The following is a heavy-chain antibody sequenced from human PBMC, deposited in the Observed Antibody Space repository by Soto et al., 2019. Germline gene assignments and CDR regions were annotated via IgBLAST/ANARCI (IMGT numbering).Heavy chain of an antibody. CDR3: ARDYDILTGYSKAAWFDP. D-gene: IGHD3-9*01. V-gene: IGHV4-39*07. Sequence: PSETLSRTCTVSGGSISSSSYYWGWIRQPPGKGLEWIGCIYYSGSTYYNPSLKSRVTISVDTSTSTVYMELSSLRSEDTAVYYCARDYDILTGYSKAAWFDPWGQGTLVTVSS. J-gene: IGHJ5*02. CDR1: GGSISSSSYY. CDR2: IYYSGST.